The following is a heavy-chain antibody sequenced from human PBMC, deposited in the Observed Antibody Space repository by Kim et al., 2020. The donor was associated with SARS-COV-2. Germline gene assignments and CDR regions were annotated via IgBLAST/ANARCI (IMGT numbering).Heavy chain of an antibody. J-gene: IGHJ4*02. D-gene: IGHD3-10*01. Sequence: WETLSLTCAVYGGSFSCYYWSWIRQPPGKWLEWIGEINHSGRTNYNPSLKSRVTISVDTSKNQFSLKLTSVTAADTAVYYCARRLSNTSGWGSHYCDLWGQGTLSPSPQ. CDR1: GGSFSCYY. CDR2: INHSGRT. V-gene: IGHV4-34*01. CDR3: ARRLSNTSGWGSHYCDL.